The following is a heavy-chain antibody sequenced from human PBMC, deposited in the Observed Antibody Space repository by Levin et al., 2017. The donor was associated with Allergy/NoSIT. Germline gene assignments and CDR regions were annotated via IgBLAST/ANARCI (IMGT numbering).Heavy chain of an antibody. V-gene: IGHV4-31*03. J-gene: IGHJ6*04. CDR2: IHSSGST. CDR3: ARYINYDDVYTVV. Sequence: KASETLSLTCIVSDDSIGTSGYYWTWIRQFPGKGLEWIGYIHSSGSTYYNPSLSGRITMSKDTSKSHFSLSLSSVTGADTAVYYCARYINYDDVYTVVWGKGTTVTVSS. CDR1: DDSIGTSGYY. D-gene: IGHD3-3*01.